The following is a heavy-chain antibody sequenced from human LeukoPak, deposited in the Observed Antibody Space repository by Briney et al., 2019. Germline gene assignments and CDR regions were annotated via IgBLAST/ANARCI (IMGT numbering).Heavy chain of an antibody. J-gene: IGHJ4*02. CDR1: GGSISSYY. CDR2: IYTSGST. Sequence: SETLSLTCTVSGGSISSYYWSWIRQPAGKGLEWIGRIYTSGSTNYNPSLKSRVTMSVDTSKNQFSLKLSSVAAADTAVYYCAAGNSITMIVVVITPPHFDYWGQGTLVTVSS. V-gene: IGHV4-4*07. CDR3: AAGNSITMIVVVITPPHFDY. D-gene: IGHD3-22*01.